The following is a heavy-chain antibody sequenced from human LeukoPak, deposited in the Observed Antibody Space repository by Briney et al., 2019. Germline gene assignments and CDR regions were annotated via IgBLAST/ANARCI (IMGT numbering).Heavy chain of an antibody. CDR2: IKSKTDGGTT. Sequence: GGSLRLSCAASGFTFSNAWMSWVRQAPGKGLEWVGRIKSKTDGGTTDYAAPVKGRFTISRDDSKNTLYLQMNSLKTEDTAVYYCTTGDDYYYYYMDVWGKGTTVTVSS. V-gene: IGHV3-15*01. CDR3: TTGDDYYYYYMDV. CDR1: GFTFSNAW. J-gene: IGHJ6*03.